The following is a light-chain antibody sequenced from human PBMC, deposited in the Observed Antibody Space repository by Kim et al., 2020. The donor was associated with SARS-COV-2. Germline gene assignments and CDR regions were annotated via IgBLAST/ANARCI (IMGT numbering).Light chain of an antibody. CDR2: STS. CDR3: LLYYGGARV. Sequence: PERTATLSCASSSGAVASGYYPNWFQQQPGHAPSALIYSTSNQHSLTPARFSGSLLGGKAALTLSGVQPEDEADYCCLLYYGGARVFGGGTQLTVL. V-gene: IGLV7-43*01. CDR1: SGAVASGYY. J-gene: IGLJ2*01.